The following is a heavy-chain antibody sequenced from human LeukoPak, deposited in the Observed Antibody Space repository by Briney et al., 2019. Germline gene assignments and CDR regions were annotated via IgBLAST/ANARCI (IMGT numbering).Heavy chain of an antibody. CDR2: MNPNSGNT. CDR1: GYTFTSYD. D-gene: IGHD6-13*01. J-gene: IGHJ1*01. V-gene: IGHV1-8*01. Sequence: ASVKVSCKASGYTFTSYDINWVRQATGQGLEWMGWMNPNSGNTGYAQKFQGRVTMTRNTSISTAYMELSSLRSEDTAVYYCARAGYSSSWSAEYFQHWGQGTLVTVSS. CDR3: ARAGYSSSWSAEYFQH.